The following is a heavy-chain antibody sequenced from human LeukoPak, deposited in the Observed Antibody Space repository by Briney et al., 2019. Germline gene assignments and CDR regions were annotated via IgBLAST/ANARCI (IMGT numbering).Heavy chain of an antibody. CDR3: AKDQTSSGIRWYFDY. Sequence: GGSLRLSCAASGFTFSSYGMSWVRQAPGKGLEWVAVISYDGSNKYYADSVKGRFTISRDNSKNTLYLQMNSLRAEDTAVYYCAKDQTSSGIRWYFDYWGQGTLVTVSS. CDR1: GFTFSSYG. V-gene: IGHV3-30*18. CDR2: ISYDGSNK. J-gene: IGHJ4*02. D-gene: IGHD3-10*01.